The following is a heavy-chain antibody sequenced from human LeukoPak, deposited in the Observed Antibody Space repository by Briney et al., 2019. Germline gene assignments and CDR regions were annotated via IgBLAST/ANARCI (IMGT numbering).Heavy chain of an antibody. J-gene: IGHJ4*02. CDR2: ISSSGNTI. V-gene: IGHV3-11*01. CDR1: GFTFSDYY. Sequence: GGSLRLSCAASGFTFSDYYMSWIRQAPGKGLEWVSYISSSGNTIYYADSMKGRFTISRDNAKNSLFLQMNGLRAEDTAVYYCASYGNSPLPIGWPLFDLWGQGTLVTVSS. D-gene: IGHD6-19*01. CDR3: ASYGNSPLPIGWPLFDL.